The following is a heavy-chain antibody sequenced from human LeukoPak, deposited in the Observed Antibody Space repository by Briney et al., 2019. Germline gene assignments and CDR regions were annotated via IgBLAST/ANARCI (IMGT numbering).Heavy chain of an antibody. D-gene: IGHD3-3*01. CDR1: GGSISSGGYY. Sequence: PSETLSLTCTVSGGSISSGGYYWSWIRQHPGKGLEWIGYIYYSGSTYYNPSLKSRVTISVDTSKNQFSLKLSPVTAADTAVYYCARAPYYDFWSGFDYWGQGTLVTVPS. CDR3: ARAPYYDFWSGFDY. CDR2: IYYSGST. J-gene: IGHJ4*02. V-gene: IGHV4-31*03.